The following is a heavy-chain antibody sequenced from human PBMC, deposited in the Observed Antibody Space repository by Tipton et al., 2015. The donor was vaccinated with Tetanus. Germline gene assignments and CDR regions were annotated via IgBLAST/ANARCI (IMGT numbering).Heavy chain of an antibody. CDR2: IYYNGNT. V-gene: IGHV4-39*01. CDR3: ARSADNWFDP. J-gene: IGHJ5*02. Sequence: LSGGSLSSGTFYWDWIRQRPGKGLEWIGNIYYNGNTLQNPSLKGRVTLSLDKSKNQFSLKLRSVTAADTAIYYCARSADNWFDPWGQGILVTVSS. CDR1: GGSLSSGTFY.